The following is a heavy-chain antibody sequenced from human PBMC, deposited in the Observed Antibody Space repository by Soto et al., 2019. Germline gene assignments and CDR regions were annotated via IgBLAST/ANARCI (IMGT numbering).Heavy chain of an antibody. CDR1: GVSVSSYT. V-gene: IGHV4-4*07. CDR3: ARKSRLACSGFFRYNFNGVDV. J-gene: IGHJ6*01. CDR2: VFSSVSA. D-gene: IGHD2-15*01. Sequence: SDALPLTCIVSGVSVSSYTWGWVRQPANKGLEWIGRVFSSVSATYNPSLKSRVSISMDTPENRISLKLDSVTAADTAVYSCARKSRLACSGFFRYNFNGVDVGGQGTPV.